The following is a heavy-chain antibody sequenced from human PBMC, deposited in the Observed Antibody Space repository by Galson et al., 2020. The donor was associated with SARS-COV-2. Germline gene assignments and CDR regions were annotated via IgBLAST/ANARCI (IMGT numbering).Heavy chain of an antibody. CDR3: TRLFRDTGNYFWFDP. CDR2: ISHTGST. D-gene: IGHD1-26*01. V-gene: IGHV4-4*02. Sequence: SETLSLTCAVSGESISSSNWWCWVRQFPGKGLEWIGVISHTGSTNYNPSLERRVTMSVDTSKNQFSLKLSSVTAADTAVYYCTRLFRDTGNYFWFDPGGQGTLVAVSP. J-gene: IGHJ5*02. CDR1: GESISSSNW.